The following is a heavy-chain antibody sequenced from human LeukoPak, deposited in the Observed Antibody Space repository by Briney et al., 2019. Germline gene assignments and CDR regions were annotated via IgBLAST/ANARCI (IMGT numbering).Heavy chain of an antibody. CDR2: ISSSSSTI. CDR3: ARESGSYSTVPFDY. Sequence: GGSLRLSCAASGFTFSSYSMNWVRQAPGKGLEWVSYISSSSSTIYYADSVKGRFTISRDNAKNSLYLQMNSLRAEDTAVYYCARESGSYSTVPFDYWGQGTLVTVSS. CDR1: GFTFSSYS. D-gene: IGHD1-26*01. V-gene: IGHV3-48*01. J-gene: IGHJ4*02.